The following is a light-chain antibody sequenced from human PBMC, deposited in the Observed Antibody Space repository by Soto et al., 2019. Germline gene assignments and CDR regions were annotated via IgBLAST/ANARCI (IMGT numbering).Light chain of an antibody. CDR1: QTISSW. CDR3: QQSYSSPLT. Sequence: DIQITQYGSTLSAAVGDRVTITCRASQTISSWLAWYQQKPGTAPKLLIYASYTLQSGVPSRFSGRGSGSDFTLTMSSLQPEDFATYSCQQSYSSPLTFAQGTKVDI. CDR2: ASY. J-gene: IGKJ1*01. V-gene: IGKV1-39*01.